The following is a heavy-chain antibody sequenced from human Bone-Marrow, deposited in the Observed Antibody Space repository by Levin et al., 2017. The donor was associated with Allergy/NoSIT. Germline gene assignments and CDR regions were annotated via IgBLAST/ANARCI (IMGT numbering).Heavy chain of an antibody. Sequence: GGSLRLSCAASGFTFSSYDMHWVRQATGKGLEWVSAIGTAGDTYYPGSVKGRFTISRENAKNSLYLQMNSLRAGDTAVYYCARGLDATMVRGVPQHFDLWGRGTLVTVSS. CDR1: GFTFSSYD. V-gene: IGHV3-13*01. D-gene: IGHD3-10*01. J-gene: IGHJ2*01. CDR2: IGTAGDT. CDR3: ARGLDATMVRGVPQHFDL.